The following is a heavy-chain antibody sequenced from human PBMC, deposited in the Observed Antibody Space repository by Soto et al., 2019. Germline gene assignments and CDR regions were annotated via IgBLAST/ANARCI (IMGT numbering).Heavy chain of an antibody. CDR2: IKQDGSEK. J-gene: IGHJ6*02. Sequence: SLRLSCAASGFTFSSYWMSWVRQAPGKGLEWVANIKQDGSEKYYVDSVKGRFTISRDNAKNSLYLQMNSLRAEDTAVYYCARYPFSSTSGYYYYYGMDVCGQGTTVTVSS. D-gene: IGHD2-2*01. V-gene: IGHV3-7*01. CDR1: GFTFSSYW. CDR3: ARYPFSSTSGYYYYYGMDV.